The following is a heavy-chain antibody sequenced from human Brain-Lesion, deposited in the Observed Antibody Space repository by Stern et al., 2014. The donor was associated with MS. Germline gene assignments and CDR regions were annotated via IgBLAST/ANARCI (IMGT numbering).Heavy chain of an antibody. CDR1: GYIFTGYY. J-gene: IGHJ6*02. CDR3: ARDQRGITIFGVVTDYYYLGMDV. V-gene: IGHV1-2*02. D-gene: IGHD3-3*01. CDR2: INPNTGGP. Sequence: QVQLVQSGAEVKKPGASVKVSCKTSGYIFTGYYINWVRQAPGQGLEWMAWINPNTGGPKYAQNFQGRVTMSRDTSISTAYVELSSLTSDDTAVYYCARDQRGITIFGVVTDYYYLGMDVWGQGTTVTVSS.